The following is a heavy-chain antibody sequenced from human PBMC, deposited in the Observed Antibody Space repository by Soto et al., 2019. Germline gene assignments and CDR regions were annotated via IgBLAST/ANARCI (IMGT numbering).Heavy chain of an antibody. CDR1: GYSFTSYW. D-gene: IGHD1-1*01. J-gene: IGHJ6*04. CDR3: ASPLGIRYNWKDRNPHYYYYGMDV. Sequence: PGESLKISCKGSGYSFTSYWISWVRQMPGKGLEWMGRIDPSDSYTNYSPPFQGHVTISADKSISTAYLQWSSLKASDTAMYYCASPLGIRYNWKDRNPHYYYYGMDVWGEGTPVTVYS. V-gene: IGHV5-10-1*01. CDR2: IDPSDSYT.